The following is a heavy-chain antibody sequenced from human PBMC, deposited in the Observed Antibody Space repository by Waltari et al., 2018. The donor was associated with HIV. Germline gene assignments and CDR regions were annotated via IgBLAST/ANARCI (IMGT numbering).Heavy chain of an antibody. CDR1: GVHFSSYA. Sequence: QVQLVESGGGVVQPGRSLRLSCAASGVHFSSYAMHWVRQAPGEVLEWLAVISDDGTNKYYADSVKDRFIIYRDNSQNTLYLQMFSLRPEDTAVYYCTRASAADLDFWGQGTLVTVSS. V-gene: IGHV3-30-3*01. D-gene: IGHD2-2*01. CDR3: TRASAADLDF. CDR2: ISDDGTNK. J-gene: IGHJ4*02.